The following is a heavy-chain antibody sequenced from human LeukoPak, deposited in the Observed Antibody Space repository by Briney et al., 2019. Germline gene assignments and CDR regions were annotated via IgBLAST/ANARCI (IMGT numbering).Heavy chain of an antibody. CDR2: IYYSGST. CDR1: GGSISSSSYY. CDR3: ARSGGFRYSSSWYYFDY. J-gene: IGHJ4*02. Sequence: PSETLSLTCTVSGGSISSSSYYWGWIRQPPGKGLEWIGSIYYSGSTYYNPSLKSRVTISVDTSKNQFSLKLSSVTAADTAVYYCARSGGFRYSSSWYYFDYWGQGTLVTVSS. V-gene: IGHV4-39*01. D-gene: IGHD6-13*01.